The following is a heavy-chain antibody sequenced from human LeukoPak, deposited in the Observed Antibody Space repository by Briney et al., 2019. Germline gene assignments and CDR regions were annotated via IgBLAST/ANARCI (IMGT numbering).Heavy chain of an antibody. V-gene: IGHV4-4*07. CDR1: GGSISSYY. J-gene: IGHJ3*02. Sequence: SETLSLTCTVAGGSISSYYWSWLRQPAGKGLEWIGRIYTSGSTNYNPSLKSRVTMSVDTSKNQFSLKLSSVTAADTAVYDCARASDFWSGYPDAFDIWGQGTMVTVSS. D-gene: IGHD3-3*01. CDR3: ARASDFWSGYPDAFDI. CDR2: IYTSGST.